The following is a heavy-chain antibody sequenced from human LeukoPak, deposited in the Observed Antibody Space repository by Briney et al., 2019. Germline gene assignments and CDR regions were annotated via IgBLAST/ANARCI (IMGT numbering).Heavy chain of an antibody. CDR3: ARAVAGNWLDP. Sequence: SQTLSLTCTVSGGSISSGGYYWRWIRQHPGKGLEWIGYIYYSGSTYYNPSLKSRVTISVDTSKNQFSLKLSSVTAADTAVYYCARAVAGNWLDPWGQGTLVTVSS. J-gene: IGHJ5*02. D-gene: IGHD6-19*01. CDR1: GGSISSGGYY. CDR2: IYYSGST. V-gene: IGHV4-31*03.